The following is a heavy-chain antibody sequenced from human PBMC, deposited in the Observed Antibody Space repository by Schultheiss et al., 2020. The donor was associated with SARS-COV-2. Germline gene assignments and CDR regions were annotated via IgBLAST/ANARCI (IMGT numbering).Heavy chain of an antibody. Sequence: ESLKISCAASGFTVSSNYMSWVRQAPGKGLEWIGYIYYSGSTNYNPSLKSRVTISVDTSKNQFSLKLSSVTAADTAVYYCARDGASCSSTSCKLWGYYYYGMDVWGQGTTVTVSS. V-gene: IGHV4-59*02. CDR1: GFTVSSNY. CDR3: ARDGASCSSTSCKLWGYYYYGMDV. J-gene: IGHJ6*02. D-gene: IGHD2-2*01. CDR2: IYYSGST.